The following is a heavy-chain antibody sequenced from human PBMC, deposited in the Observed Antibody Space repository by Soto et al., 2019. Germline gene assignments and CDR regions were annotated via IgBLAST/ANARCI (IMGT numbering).Heavy chain of an antibody. V-gene: IGHV1-3*01. CDR2: INAGNGNT. D-gene: IGHD1-26*01. CDR3: ARVNTNYYYYYGMDV. CDR1: GYTFTSYA. J-gene: IGHJ6*02. Sequence: GASVKVSCKASGYTFTSYAMHWVRQAPGQRLEWMGWINAGNGNTKYSQKFQGRVTITRDTSASTAYVELSSLRSEDTAVYYCARVNTNYYYYYGMDVWGQGTTVTVSS.